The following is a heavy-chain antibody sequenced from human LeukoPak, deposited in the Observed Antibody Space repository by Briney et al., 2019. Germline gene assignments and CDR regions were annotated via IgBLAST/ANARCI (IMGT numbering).Heavy chain of an antibody. V-gene: IGHV1-18*01. D-gene: IGHD6-13*01. CDR1: GGTFSSYA. CDR2: ISAYNGNT. CDR3: ARDLGYSSSWYVVDY. Sequence: ASVKVSCKASGGTFSSYAISWVRQAPGQGLEWMGWISAYNGNTNYAQKLQGRVTMTTDTSTSTAYMELRSLRSDDTAVYYCARDLGYSSSWYVVDYWGQGTLVTVSS. J-gene: IGHJ4*02.